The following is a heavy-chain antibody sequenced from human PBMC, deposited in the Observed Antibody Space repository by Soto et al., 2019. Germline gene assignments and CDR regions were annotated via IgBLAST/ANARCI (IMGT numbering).Heavy chain of an antibody. CDR2: INHSGST. Sequence: PSETLSLTCAVYGGSFSGYYWSWIRQPPGKGLEWIGEINHSGSTNYNPSLKSRVTISVDTSKNQFSLKLSSVTAADTAVYYCARVRHYSNYRGYYMDVWGKGTTVTVSS. V-gene: IGHV4-34*01. CDR3: ARVRHYSNYRGYYMDV. D-gene: IGHD4-4*01. CDR1: GGSFSGYY. J-gene: IGHJ6*03.